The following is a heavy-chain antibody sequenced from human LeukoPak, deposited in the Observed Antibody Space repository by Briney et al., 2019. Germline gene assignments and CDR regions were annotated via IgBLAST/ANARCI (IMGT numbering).Heavy chain of an antibody. J-gene: IGHJ4*02. D-gene: IGHD3-22*01. V-gene: IGHV3-64D*06. CDR1: GFTFSSYA. Sequence: GRSLRLSCSASGFTFSSYAMHWVRLAPRKGMDYVRAISSNRVNTYYATSVKGRFTISRDNSKNTLFLHMSSLRAEDTAIYYCVSRDDNSGYYNAYWGQGTPVIVSS. CDR2: ISSNRVNT. CDR3: VSRDDNSGYYNAY.